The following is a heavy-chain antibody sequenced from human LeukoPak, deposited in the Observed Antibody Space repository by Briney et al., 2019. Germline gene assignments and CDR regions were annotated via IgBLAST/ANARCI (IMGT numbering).Heavy chain of an antibody. V-gene: IGHV4-39*07. J-gene: IGHJ4*02. CDR2: VFYNGAT. CDR1: GGSISSSIYY. CDR3: ARDLGDYGDNGIDY. D-gene: IGHD4-17*01. Sequence: SETLSLTCIVSGGSISSSIYYWAWVRQPPGKGLEWIGTVFYNGATQYSPSLRSRVTISIDTSTNQFSLKLSSVTAADTAVYYCARDLGDYGDNGIDYWGQGTLVTVSS.